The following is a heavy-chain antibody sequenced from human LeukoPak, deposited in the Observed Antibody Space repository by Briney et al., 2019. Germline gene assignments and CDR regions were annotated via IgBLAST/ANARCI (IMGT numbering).Heavy chain of an antibody. CDR2: ISSNRATT. V-gene: IGHV3-48*01. J-gene: IGHJ4*02. CDR3: ARDTRSLIDY. D-gene: IGHD1-26*01. CDR1: GFSFSTNS. Sequence: LSGGSLRLSCAASGFSFSTNSMNWVRQVPGKGLEWISYISSNRATTYYADSVKGRFTISRDNAKNSLYLHMNSLRADDTAVYYCARDTRSLIDYWGQGTLVTVSS.